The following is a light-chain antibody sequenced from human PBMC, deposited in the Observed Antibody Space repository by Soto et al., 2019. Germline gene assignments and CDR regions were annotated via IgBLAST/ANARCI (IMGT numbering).Light chain of an antibody. CDR1: SSDVGGYNY. J-gene: IGLJ2*01. CDR3: SSYTSSSNVV. V-gene: IGLV2-14*01. CDR2: DVS. Sequence: QSVLTQPASVSGSPGQSITISCTGTSSDVGGYNYVSWYQQHPGTAPKLMIYDVSNRPSGVSNRFAGSKSGNTASLPISGLQAEDEADYYCSSYTSSSNVVFGGGTKLTV.